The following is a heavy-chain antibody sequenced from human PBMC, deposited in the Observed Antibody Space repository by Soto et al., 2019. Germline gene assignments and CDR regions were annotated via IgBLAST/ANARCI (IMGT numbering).Heavy chain of an antibody. V-gene: IGHV4-4*02. D-gene: IGHD3-9*01. J-gene: IGHJ3*01. CDR2: ISHSGTS. CDR1: GGSISSSHW. CDR3: ARVVLTITRGAFDA. Sequence: QVQLQESGPGLVKPSGTLSLTCAVSGGSISSSHWWTWVRQSTGKGLEYIGEISHSGTSNSNPSLQSRVTLSVDKSKNHFSLTLTSVTAADTAVYYCARVVLTITRGAFDAWGQGTLVIVSS.